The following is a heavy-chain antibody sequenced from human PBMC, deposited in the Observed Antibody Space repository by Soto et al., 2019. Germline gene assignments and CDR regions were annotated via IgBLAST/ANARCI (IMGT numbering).Heavy chain of an antibody. D-gene: IGHD6-19*01. V-gene: IGHV3-15*01. CDR1: GFSLSNAW. J-gene: IGHJ3*02. Sequence: EVQLVQSGGGLVKPGGSLRLSCAASGFSLSNAWMDWVRQAPGKGLEWVGRIKSLSDGGASDYSEAVKGRFTISGDDSRNTLYLQLNSLKTEDTAVYYCVTETRHTSGWYGAFDIWGQGTMVTVSS. CDR2: IKSLSDGGAS. CDR3: VTETRHTSGWYGAFDI.